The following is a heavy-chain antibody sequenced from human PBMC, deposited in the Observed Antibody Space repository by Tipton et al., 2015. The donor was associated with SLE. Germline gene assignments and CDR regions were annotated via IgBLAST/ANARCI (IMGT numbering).Heavy chain of an antibody. V-gene: IGHV3-23*01. CDR1: GFIFTNYA. J-gene: IGHJ3*01. D-gene: IGHD5-24*01. CDR2: ISGEGGRT. CDR3: TKDAIARNGIWDAFDV. Sequence: SLRLSCAASGFIFTNYAMSWVRQAPGKGLEWVSAISGEGGRTYYLDSVKGRFTISRDNSKNTLSLQMNSLRVEDTAIYSCTKDAIARNGIWDAFDVWGQETMVTVSS.